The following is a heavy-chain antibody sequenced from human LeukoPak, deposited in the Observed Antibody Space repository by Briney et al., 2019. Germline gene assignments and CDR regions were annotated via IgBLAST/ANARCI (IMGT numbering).Heavy chain of an antibody. Sequence: GGSLRLSCAASGVTFSDYYMSWIRQAPGKGLEWVSYISSSGSTIYYADSVKGRFTISRDNAKNSLYLQMNSLRAEDTAVYYCARRTIYYDSSGYYYYFYGMDVWGQGTTVTVSS. CDR2: ISSSGSTI. J-gene: IGHJ6*02. CDR3: ARRTIYYDSSGYYYYFYGMDV. V-gene: IGHV3-11*01. D-gene: IGHD3-22*01. CDR1: GVTFSDYY.